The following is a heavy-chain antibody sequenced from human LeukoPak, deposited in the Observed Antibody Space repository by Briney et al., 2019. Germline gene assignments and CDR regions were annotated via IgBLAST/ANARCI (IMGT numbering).Heavy chain of an antibody. CDR1: GFSFSDYD. Sequence: GGSLRLSCAASGFSFSDYDMHWVRRAQGKGLEWVAYIRYDGSNKYYADSVKGRFTISRDNSKNTLYLQMNSLRAEDTAVYYCAKDRSFVYSSSWYYWGQGTLVTVSS. V-gene: IGHV3-30*02. J-gene: IGHJ4*02. CDR2: IRYDGSNK. CDR3: AKDRSFVYSSSWYY. D-gene: IGHD6-13*01.